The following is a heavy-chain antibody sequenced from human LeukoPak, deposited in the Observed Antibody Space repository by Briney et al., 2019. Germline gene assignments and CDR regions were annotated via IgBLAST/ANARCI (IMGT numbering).Heavy chain of an antibody. CDR1: GGTFSDFA. CDR2: IIPIIGSP. V-gene: IGHV1-69*13. Sequence: ASVKVSCKASGGTFSDFAIGWLRQAPGQGLEWMGGIIPIIGSPNYAQKFQGRVTITADESTYTAYMELSSLRSQDTAVYYCATNDRNSWYSDSWGQGTLVTVSS. CDR3: ATNDRNSWYSDS. J-gene: IGHJ4*02. D-gene: IGHD6-13*01.